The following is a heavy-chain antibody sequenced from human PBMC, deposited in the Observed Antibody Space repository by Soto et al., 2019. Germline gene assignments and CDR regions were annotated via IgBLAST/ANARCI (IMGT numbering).Heavy chain of an antibody. V-gene: IGHV4-59*02. CDR1: GDSVSSYY. CDR2: IYISGNT. Sequence: QVQLQESGPGLVKPSETLSLSCNVSGDSVSSYYWSWIRQLPGRGLEWIGYIYISGNTNYNPSIKSRVTISRDTSKNQFYLNLKSVTAADTAVYYCARGVLRDYSYGMDVWGPGPSVTVSS. CDR3: ARGVLRDYSYGMDV. J-gene: IGHJ6*02.